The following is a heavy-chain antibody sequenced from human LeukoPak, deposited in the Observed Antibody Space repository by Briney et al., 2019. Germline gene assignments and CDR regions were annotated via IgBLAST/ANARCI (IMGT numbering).Heavy chain of an antibody. V-gene: IGHV3-30*18. CDR2: ISYDGSNK. D-gene: IGHD2-2*01. Sequence: QTGGSLRLSCAASGFTFSSYGMHWVRQAPGKGLEWVAVISYDGSNKYYADSVKGRFTISRDNSKNTLYLQMNSLRAEDTAVYYCAKARDIVVVPAACDYWGQGTLVTVSS. CDR1: GFTFSSYG. CDR3: AKARDIVVVPAACDY. J-gene: IGHJ4*02.